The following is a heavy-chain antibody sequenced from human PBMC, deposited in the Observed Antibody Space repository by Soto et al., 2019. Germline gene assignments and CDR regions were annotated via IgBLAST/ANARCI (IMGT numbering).Heavy chain of an antibody. Sequence: EVQLVESGGGLVQPGGSLRLSCVASGFTFSTYWMTWFRQPPGKGLVWVAKMDQDGCETYYVVSVRGRFTLSRDNAKYSLYLQMNSLRVEVTSVYYCVCGGNVFIYWGQGTLVTVSP. CDR1: GFTFSTYW. CDR3: VCGGNVFIY. D-gene: IGHD3-16*01. CDR2: MDQDGCET. V-gene: IGHV3-7*01. J-gene: IGHJ4*02.